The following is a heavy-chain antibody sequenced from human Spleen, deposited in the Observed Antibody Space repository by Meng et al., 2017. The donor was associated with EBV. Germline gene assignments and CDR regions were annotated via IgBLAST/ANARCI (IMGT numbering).Heavy chain of an antibody. CDR3: ARGLQQQLGRFSDNWFDP. Sequence: HVQLPQSAPGLVKPSHTRSLTCAIPADMVSSNSAAWNWIRQSPSRGLEWLGRTYYRSKWYFDYAVSVKSRITINPDTSTNQFSLQLKSVTPEDTAVYFCARGLQQQLGRFSDNWFDPWGQGTLVTASS. CDR2: TYYRSKWYF. CDR1: ADMVSSNSAA. V-gene: IGHV6-1*01. J-gene: IGHJ5*02. D-gene: IGHD4-11*01.